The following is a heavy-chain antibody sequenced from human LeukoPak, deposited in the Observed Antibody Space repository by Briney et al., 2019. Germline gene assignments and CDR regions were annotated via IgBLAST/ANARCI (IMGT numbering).Heavy chain of an antibody. V-gene: IGHV1-2*02. CDR2: INPNSGGT. CDR1: GYTFTGYY. J-gene: IGHJ4*02. D-gene: IGHD3-9*01. CDR3: ARAGRGLRYFDWLTHDY. Sequence: GASVKVSCKASGYTFTGYYMHWVRQAPGQGLEWMGWINPNSGGTNYAQKFQGRVTMTRDTSISTAYMELSRLRSDDTAVYYCARAGRGLRYFDWLTHDYWGQGTLVTVSS.